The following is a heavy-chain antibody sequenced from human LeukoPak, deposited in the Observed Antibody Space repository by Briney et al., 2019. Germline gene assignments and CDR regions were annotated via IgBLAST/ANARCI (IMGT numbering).Heavy chain of an antibody. CDR1: GLTVGSTY. CDR3: ARRPDYGGTPTFDY. V-gene: IGHV3-66*01. CDR2: IYSDGST. J-gene: IGHJ4*02. Sequence: GESLRLSCAASGLTVGSTYMSWVRQAPGKGLEWVSVIYSDGSTYYADSVKGRFTISRDNSKNTVYLQMNSLRAEDTAVYFCARRPDYGGTPTFDYWGQGTLVTVSS. D-gene: IGHD4-23*01.